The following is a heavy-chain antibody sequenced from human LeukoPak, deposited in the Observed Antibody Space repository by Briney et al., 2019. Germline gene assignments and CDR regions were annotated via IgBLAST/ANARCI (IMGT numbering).Heavy chain of an antibody. Sequence: GGSLRLSCAASGFTFSSHAMSWVRQAPGKGLEWVSASSGDGGTTYYAPSLKGRFTISSDNSKKTMYLQMNSLRAEDTAVYYCAKFLPTHIVVANYYFDYWGKGTLVTVSS. CDR3: AKFLPTHIVVANYYFDY. CDR1: GFTFSSHA. V-gene: IGHV3-23*01. J-gene: IGHJ4*02. CDR2: SSGDGGTT. D-gene: IGHD2-21*01.